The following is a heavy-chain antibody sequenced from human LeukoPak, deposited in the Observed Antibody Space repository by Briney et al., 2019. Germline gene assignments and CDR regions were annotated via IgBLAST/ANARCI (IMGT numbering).Heavy chain of an antibody. V-gene: IGHV5-51*01. D-gene: IGHD5-24*01. CDR3: ARTDYNFWFDP. CDR2: IYPADSDT. Sequence: GESLKISCKGSGYIFTNYCIVWVRQMPGKGLEWMGIIYPADSDTRYSRSFQGQVSISVDKSINTAYLHWTSLKASETAMYYCARTDYNFWFDPWGQGTLVTVSS. J-gene: IGHJ5*02. CDR1: GYIFTNYC.